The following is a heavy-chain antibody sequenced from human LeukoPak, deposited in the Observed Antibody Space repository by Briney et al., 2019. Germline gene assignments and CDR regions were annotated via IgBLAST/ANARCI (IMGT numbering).Heavy chain of an antibody. CDR2: INPSGGSA. CDR1: GYTFTTYY. J-gene: IGHJ4*02. CDR3: ARDAAHHLTNVDTPLAYYFDY. D-gene: IGHD5-18*01. V-gene: IGHV1-46*01. Sequence: ASVKVSCKASGYTFTTYYIHWVRQAPGQGLEWMGIINPSGGSATYAQKFRGRVTMTRDTSTSTVYMDLSSLRSEDTAVYYCARDAAHHLTNVDTPLAYYFDYWGQGTLVTVSS.